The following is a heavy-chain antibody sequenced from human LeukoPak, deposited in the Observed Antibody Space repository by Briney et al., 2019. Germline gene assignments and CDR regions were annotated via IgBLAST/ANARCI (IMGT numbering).Heavy chain of an antibody. CDR1: GFTYSSYS. J-gene: IGHJ4*02. CDR3: ARDLEVPYYYDSSGYLDY. D-gene: IGHD3-22*01. V-gene: IGHV3-21*01. Sequence: GGSLRLSCAASGFTYSSYSMNWVRQAPGKGLEWVSCISSSSSYIYYADSVKGRFTISRDNAKNSLYLQMNSLRAEDTAVYYCARDLEVPYYYDSSGYLDYWGQGTLVTVSS. CDR2: ISSSSSYI.